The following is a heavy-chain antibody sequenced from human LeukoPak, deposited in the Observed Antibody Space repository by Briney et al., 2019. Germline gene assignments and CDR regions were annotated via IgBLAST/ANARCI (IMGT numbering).Heavy chain of an antibody. D-gene: IGHD3-10*01. CDR2: ISSSSSTI. CDR1: GFTFSSYS. CDR3: ARENPGGSDY. V-gene: IGHV3-48*01. Sequence: GGSLRLSCAASGFTFSSYSMNWVRQAPGKGLEWVSYISSSSSTIYYADSVKGRFTISRDNAKNSLYLQMNSLRAEDTAVYYCARENPGGSDYWGQGTLVTVSS. J-gene: IGHJ4*02.